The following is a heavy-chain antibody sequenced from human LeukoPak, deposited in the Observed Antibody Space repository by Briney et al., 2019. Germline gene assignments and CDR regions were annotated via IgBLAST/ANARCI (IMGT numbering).Heavy chain of an antibody. Sequence: GGSLRLSCAASGFTFSDYYMSWIRQAPGKGLEWVSYSSSSGSSTYYADSVKGRFTISRDNSKNTLYLQMNSLRAEDTAVYYCARDTAGYFDYWGQGTLVTVSS. J-gene: IGHJ4*02. V-gene: IGHV3-11*04. CDR1: GFTFSDYY. CDR2: SSSSGSST. CDR3: ARDTAGYFDY. D-gene: IGHD5-18*01.